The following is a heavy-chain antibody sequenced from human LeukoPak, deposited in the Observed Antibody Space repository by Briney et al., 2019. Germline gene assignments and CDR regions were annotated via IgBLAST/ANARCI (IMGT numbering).Heavy chain of an antibody. J-gene: IGHJ4*02. Sequence: GGSPRLSCAASGFTFSSYAMHWVRQAPGKGLEWVAVISYDGSNKYYADSVKGRFTISRDNSKNTLYLQMNSLRAEDTAVYYCARDRGSDGDLNFDYWGQGTLVTVSS. D-gene: IGHD4-17*01. CDR3: ARDRGSDGDLNFDY. CDR1: GFTFSSYA. V-gene: IGHV3-30*04. CDR2: ISYDGSNK.